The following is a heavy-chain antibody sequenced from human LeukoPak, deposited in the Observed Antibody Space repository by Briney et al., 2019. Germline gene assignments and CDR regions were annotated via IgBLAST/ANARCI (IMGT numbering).Heavy chain of an antibody. V-gene: IGHV3-7*01. J-gene: IGHJ4*02. D-gene: IGHD3-10*01. CDR3: ARDLRYYYGSGTHY. CDR2: IKQDGSEK. CDR1: GFTFSSYE. Sequence: GGSLRLSCAASGFTFSSYEMNWVRQAPGKGLEWVANIKQDGSEKYYVDSVKGRFTISRDNAKNSLYLQMNSLRAEDTAVYYCARDLRYYYGSGTHYWGQGTLVTVSS.